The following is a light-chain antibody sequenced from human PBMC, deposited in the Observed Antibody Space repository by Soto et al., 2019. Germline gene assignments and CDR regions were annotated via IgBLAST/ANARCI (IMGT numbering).Light chain of an antibody. CDR3: QQYHSYWT. CDR1: ARISSY. V-gene: IGKV1-5*01. Sequence: DIRLTQSPCFLSASVGDRVIISCRASARISSYLACYQQKAGKAPKLLTYDASSLESGVPQRFSGSGSGTEFTLTISSLQTDDFSTYYCQQYHSYWTFGQGTKVDI. CDR2: DAS. J-gene: IGKJ1*01.